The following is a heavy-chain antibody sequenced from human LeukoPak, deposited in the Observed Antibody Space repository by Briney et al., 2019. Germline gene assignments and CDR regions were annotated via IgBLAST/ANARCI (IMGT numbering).Heavy chain of an antibody. V-gene: IGHV5-51*01. J-gene: IGHJ4*02. Sequence: GESLKISCKRSRYSFTSYWIVGARQMPGKGLEWMGIIYPGDSDTRCSPSFQGQVTISADKSISIAYLQWSSLKASDTAMYYCARLLAAPVRYFDYWGQGTLVTVSS. CDR2: IYPGDSDT. CDR3: ARLLAAPVRYFDY. CDR1: RYSFTSYW. D-gene: IGHD6-6*01.